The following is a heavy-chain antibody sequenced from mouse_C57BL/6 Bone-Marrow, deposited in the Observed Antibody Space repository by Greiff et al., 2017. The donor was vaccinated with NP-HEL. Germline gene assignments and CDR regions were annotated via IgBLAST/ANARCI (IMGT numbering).Heavy chain of an antibody. D-gene: IGHD2-3*01. CDR1: GFTFSDFY. Sequence: EVKLMESGGGLVQSGRSLRLSCATSGFTFSDFYMEWVRQAPGKGLEWIAASRNKANDYTTEYSASVKGRFIVSRDTSQSILYLQMNALRAEDTAIYYCARDAHLDGYYLYWYFDVWGTGTTVTVSS. J-gene: IGHJ1*03. CDR3: ARDAHLDGYYLYWYFDV. V-gene: IGHV7-1*01. CDR2: SRNKANDYTT.